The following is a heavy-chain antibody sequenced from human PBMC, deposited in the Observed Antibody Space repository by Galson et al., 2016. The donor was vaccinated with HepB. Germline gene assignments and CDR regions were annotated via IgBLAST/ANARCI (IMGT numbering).Heavy chain of an antibody. CDR3: ARAQWLVFGRFDF. Sequence: QSGAEVKKPGASVNVSCETSGYIFNTYGITWVRQAPGQGLEWMGWVSGFNGNTKYAQKFQGRVTMTTDTSTTTAYMELRSLRSDDTAVYYCARAQWLVFGRFDFWGQGTLVTVSS. CDR1: GYIFNTYG. V-gene: IGHV1-18*01. D-gene: IGHD6-19*01. CDR2: VSGFNGNT. J-gene: IGHJ4*02.